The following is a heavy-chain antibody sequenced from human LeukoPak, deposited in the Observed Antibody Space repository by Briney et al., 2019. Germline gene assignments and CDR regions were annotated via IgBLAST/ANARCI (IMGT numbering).Heavy chain of an antibody. D-gene: IGHD1-1*01. CDR1: GGSFSGSY. CDR2: INHSGST. CDR3: ATAGNWNDSDYYYYYGMDV. V-gene: IGHV4-34*01. J-gene: IGHJ6*02. Sequence: PSETLSLTCAVYGGSFSGSYWSWIRHPPGKGLGGMGEINHSGSTNYNPSLKSRVTISVDTSKNQFSLMLSSVTAADTAVYYCATAGNWNDSDYYYYYGMDVWGQGTTVTVSS.